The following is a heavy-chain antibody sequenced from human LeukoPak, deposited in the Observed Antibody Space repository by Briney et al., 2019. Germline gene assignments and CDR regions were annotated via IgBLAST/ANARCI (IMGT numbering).Heavy chain of an antibody. Sequence: SETLSLTCTVPGGSISSYYWSWIRQPPGKGLEWIGYIYYSGSTNYNPSLKSRVTISVDTSKNQFSLKLSSVTAADTAVYYCARDPSYALGPGWFDPWGQGTLVTVSP. D-gene: IGHD2-2*01. CDR2: IYYSGST. V-gene: IGHV4-59*12. CDR1: GGSISSYY. J-gene: IGHJ5*02. CDR3: ARDPSYALGPGWFDP.